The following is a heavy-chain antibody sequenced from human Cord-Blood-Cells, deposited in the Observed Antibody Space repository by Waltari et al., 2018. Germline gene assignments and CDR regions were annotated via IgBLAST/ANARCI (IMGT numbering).Heavy chain of an antibody. V-gene: IGHV4-34*01. CDR2: INHSGST. CDR3: ARRKTMVRGVIIFLFDY. D-gene: IGHD3-10*01. J-gene: IGHJ4*02. Sequence: QVQLQQWGAGLLKPSETLSLTCAVYGGSFSGYYWSWIRQPPGKGLEWIGEINHSGSTSDSPPRKSRVTISVDTSKNQFSLKLSSVTAADTAVYYCARRKTMVRGVIIFLFDYWGQGTLVTVSS. CDR1: GGSFSGYY.